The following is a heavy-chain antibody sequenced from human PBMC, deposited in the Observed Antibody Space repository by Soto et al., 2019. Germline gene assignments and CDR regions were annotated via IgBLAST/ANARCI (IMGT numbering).Heavy chain of an antibody. V-gene: IGHV5-10-1*01. CDR3: ARHGDSGYDYLEDTAMADFDY. CDR2: IDPSDSYT. D-gene: IGHD5-12*01. Sequence: GESLKISCKGSGYSFTSHWISWVRQMPGKGLEWMGRIDPSDSYTNYSPSFQGHVTISADKSISTAYLQWSSLKASDTAMYYGARHGDSGYDYLEDTAMADFDYWGQGTLVTVSS. CDR1: GYSFTSHW. J-gene: IGHJ4*02.